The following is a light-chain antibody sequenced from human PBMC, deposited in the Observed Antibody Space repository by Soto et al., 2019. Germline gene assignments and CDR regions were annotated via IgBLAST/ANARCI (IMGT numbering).Light chain of an antibody. CDR1: SSDVGGYNY. J-gene: IGLJ1*01. CDR2: EVN. Sequence: PGQSVTISCTGTSSDVGGYNYVSWYQQHPGKAPKLMIYEVNKRPSGVPDRFSASKSGNTASLTVSGLQAEDEADYYCSSYAGSNILFGTGTKVTVL. CDR3: SSYAGSNIL. V-gene: IGLV2-8*01.